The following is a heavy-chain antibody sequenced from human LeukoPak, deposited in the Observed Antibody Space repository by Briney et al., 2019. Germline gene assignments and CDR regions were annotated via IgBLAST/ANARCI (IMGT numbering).Heavy chain of an antibody. J-gene: IGHJ4*02. D-gene: IGHD1-26*01. Sequence: PGGSLRLSCAASGFTFSSYAMHWVRQAPGKGLEWVAVISYDGSNKYYADSVKGRFTISRDNSKNTLYLQMNSLRAEDTAVYYRAREGVSGSAYLYYFDYWGQGTLVTVSS. V-gene: IGHV3-30*04. CDR1: GFTFSSYA. CDR3: AREGVSGSAYLYYFDY. CDR2: ISYDGSNK.